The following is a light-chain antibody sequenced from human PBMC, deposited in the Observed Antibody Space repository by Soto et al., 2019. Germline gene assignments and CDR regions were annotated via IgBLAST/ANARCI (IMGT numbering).Light chain of an antibody. Sequence: EIVLTQSPGTLSLSPGERATLSCRASQSFSSSYLAWYQQKPGQAPRLLIYGASSRATGIPDRFSGSGSGKDFTLTISSLEPKDFAVYYCQHYGSALFTFGPGTKVDVK. CDR2: GAS. CDR3: QHYGSALFT. V-gene: IGKV3-20*01. J-gene: IGKJ3*01. CDR1: QSFSSSY.